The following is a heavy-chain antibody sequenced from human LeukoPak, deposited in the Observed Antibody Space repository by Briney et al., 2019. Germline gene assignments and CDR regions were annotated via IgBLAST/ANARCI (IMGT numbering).Heavy chain of an antibody. J-gene: IGHJ3*02. CDR1: GYTFTSYA. CDR2: INAGNGNT. D-gene: IGHD3-9*01. CDR3: ARPQREIRYFDWSDAFDI. Sequence: ASVKVSCKASGYTFTSYAMHWVRQAPGQRLEWMGWINAGNGNTKYSQEFQGRVTITRDTSASTAYMELSSLRSEDMAVYYCARPQREIRYFDWSDAFDIWGQGTMVTVSS. V-gene: IGHV1-3*03.